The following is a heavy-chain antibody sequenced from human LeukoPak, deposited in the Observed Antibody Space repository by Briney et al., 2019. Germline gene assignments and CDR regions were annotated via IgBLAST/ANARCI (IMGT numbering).Heavy chain of an antibody. V-gene: IGHV3-23*01. CDR2: ISGSGGTT. J-gene: IGHJ4*01. Sequence: GGSLRLSCAVSGFTFRDHAMSWVRQAPGKGLEWVSSISGSGGTTYYSDSVRGRFSVSRDNSKNTLFLQMKSPSAEDTAVYYCAKGIYSSGWSYFDYWGHGTPVTVSS. D-gene: IGHD6-19*01. CDR1: GFTFRDHA. CDR3: AKGIYSSGWSYFDY.